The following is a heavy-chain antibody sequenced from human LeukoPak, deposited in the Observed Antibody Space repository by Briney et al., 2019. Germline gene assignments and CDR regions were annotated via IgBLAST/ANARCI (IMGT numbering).Heavy chain of an antibody. CDR2: IYYSGST. J-gene: IGHJ4*02. CDR1: GGSIRSGDYY. V-gene: IGHV4-30-4*01. CDR3: ARGSSLSNYVDY. Sequence: SETLSLTCTVSGGSIRSGDYYWRWIRQPPGKGLERIGYIYYSGSTYYNPSLKSRVTISVDTSKNQFSLKLSSVTAADTAVYYCARGSSLSNYVDYWGQGTLVTVSS. D-gene: IGHD1-26*01.